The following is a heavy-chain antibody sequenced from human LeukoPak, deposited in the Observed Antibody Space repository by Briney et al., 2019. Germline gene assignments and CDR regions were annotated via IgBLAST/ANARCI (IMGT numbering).Heavy chain of an antibody. D-gene: IGHD6-6*01. CDR3: ARDLTSSSLDY. CDR1: GFTFSPYW. Sequence: GGSLRLSCAASGFTFSPYWMHWVRQGTWRGLVWVSRINSDGSSTTYADSVKGRFTVSRDNAKNTLYLQMSGLRAEDTGVYYCARDLTSSSLDYWGQGTLVTVSS. J-gene: IGHJ4*02. V-gene: IGHV3-74*01. CDR2: INSDGSST.